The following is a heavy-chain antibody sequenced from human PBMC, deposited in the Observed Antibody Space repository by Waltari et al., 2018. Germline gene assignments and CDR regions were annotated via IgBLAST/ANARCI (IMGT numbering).Heavy chain of an antibody. CDR3: ARIRGGYCSSTSCPIYYYYYMDV. CDR1: GFSLSNARMG. CDR2: IFSNDEK. D-gene: IGHD2-2*01. J-gene: IGHJ6*03. Sequence: QVTLKESGPVLVKPTETLTLTCTVSGFSLSNARMGVSWIRQPPGKALEWLAHIFSNDEKSSNTSLKSRLTISKDTSKSQVVLTMTNMDPVDTATYYCARIRGGYCSSTSCPIYYYYYMDVWGKGTTVTVSS. V-gene: IGHV2-26*01.